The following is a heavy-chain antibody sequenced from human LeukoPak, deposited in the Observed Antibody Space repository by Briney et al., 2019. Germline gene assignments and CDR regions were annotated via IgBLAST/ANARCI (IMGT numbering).Heavy chain of an antibody. CDR2: IYSGGTT. D-gene: IGHD5-18*01. CDR1: GFTVSSNY. V-gene: IGHV3-53*01. Sequence: GGSLRLSCAASGFTVSSNYMSWVRQAPGKGLEWVSVIYSGGTTYCADSVKGRFTISRDNSKNTLYLQMNSLRAEDTAVYYCARDREYSPTGFDYWGQGTLVTVSS. J-gene: IGHJ4*02. CDR3: ARDREYSPTGFDY.